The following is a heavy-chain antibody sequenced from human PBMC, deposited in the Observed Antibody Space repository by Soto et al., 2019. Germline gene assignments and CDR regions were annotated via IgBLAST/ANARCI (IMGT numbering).Heavy chain of an antibody. J-gene: IGHJ6*02. CDR1: GYTFTGYY. V-gene: IGHV1-2*04. Sequence: SVKVSCKASGYTFTGYYMHWVRQAPGQGLEWMGWINPNSGGTNYAQKFQGWVTMTRDTSISTAYMELSRLRSDDTAVYYCARSTGTVTYGMDVWGQGTTVTVSS. D-gene: IGHD1-1*01. CDR3: ARSTGTVTYGMDV. CDR2: INPNSGGT.